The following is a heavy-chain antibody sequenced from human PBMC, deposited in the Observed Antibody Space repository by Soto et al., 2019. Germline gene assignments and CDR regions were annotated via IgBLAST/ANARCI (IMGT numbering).Heavy chain of an antibody. D-gene: IGHD6-13*01. Sequence: QVQLVESGGGVVQPGRSLRLSCSASGFTFSSYAMHWVRQAPGKGLEWVAVISYDGSNKYYADSVKGRFTISRDNSKNTLYLQMNSLRAEDTAVYYCARGDGGIAAAGTGAFDIWGQGTMVTVSS. V-gene: IGHV3-30-3*01. J-gene: IGHJ3*02. CDR2: ISYDGSNK. CDR1: GFTFSSYA. CDR3: ARGDGGIAAAGTGAFDI.